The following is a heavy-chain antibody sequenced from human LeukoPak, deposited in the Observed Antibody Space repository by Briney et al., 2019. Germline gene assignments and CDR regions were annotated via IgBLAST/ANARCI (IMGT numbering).Heavy chain of an antibody. Sequence: PSETLSLTCTVSGGSISSYYWSWIRQPAGKGLEWIGRIYTSGSTNHNPSLKSRVTMSVDTSKNQFSLKLNSVTAADTAVYYCARVGSNGWFEDYWGQGTLVTVPS. V-gene: IGHV4-4*07. J-gene: IGHJ4*02. D-gene: IGHD6-19*01. CDR1: GGSISSYY. CDR2: IYTSGST. CDR3: ARVGSNGWFEDY.